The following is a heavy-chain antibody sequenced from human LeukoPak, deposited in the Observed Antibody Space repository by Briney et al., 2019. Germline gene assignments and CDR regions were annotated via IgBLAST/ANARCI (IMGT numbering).Heavy chain of an antibody. V-gene: IGHV4-39*07. J-gene: IGHJ5*02. D-gene: IGHD6-13*01. CDR2: IYYSGST. CDR1: GDSISSSSSY. CDR3: ARAPGIAAAGTEFPWFDP. Sequence: SETLSLTCTVSGDSISSSSSYWGWIRQPPGEGLEWIGSIYYSGSTYYNPSLKSRVTISVDTSKNQFSLKLSSVTAADTAVYYCARAPGIAAAGTEFPWFDPWGQGTLVTVSS.